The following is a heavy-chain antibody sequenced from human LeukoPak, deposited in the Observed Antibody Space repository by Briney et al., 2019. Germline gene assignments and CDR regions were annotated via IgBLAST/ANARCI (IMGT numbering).Heavy chain of an antibody. V-gene: IGHV3-30-3*01. CDR3: ARCSGYGMDV. D-gene: IGHD3-10*02. CDR2: MSFDGTHI. Sequence: GGSLRLSCAASGFTFGSFAMHWVRQAPGKGLEWVAVMSFDGTHIYYADSVRGRFTISRDNSKNTLYLQMNSLRAEDTAVYYCARCSGYGMDVWGQGTTVTVSS. CDR1: GFTFGSFA. J-gene: IGHJ6*02.